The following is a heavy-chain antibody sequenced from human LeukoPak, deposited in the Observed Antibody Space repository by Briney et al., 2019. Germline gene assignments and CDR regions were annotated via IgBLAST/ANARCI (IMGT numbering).Heavy chain of an antibody. V-gene: IGHV3-74*01. J-gene: IGHJ1*01. Sequence: GGSLRLSCAASGFTFSSYWMHWVRPAPGKGLVWVSRINSDGSSTSYADSVKGRFTISRDNAKNTLYLQMNSLRAEDTAVYYCARDQPRDVGAPPAGYFQHWGQGTLVTVSS. CDR1: GFTFSSYW. CDR3: ARDQPRDVGAPPAGYFQH. CDR2: INSDGSST. D-gene: IGHD1-26*01.